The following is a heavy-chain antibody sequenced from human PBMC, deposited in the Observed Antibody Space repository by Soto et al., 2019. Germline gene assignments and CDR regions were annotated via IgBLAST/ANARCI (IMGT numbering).Heavy chain of an antibody. CDR3: AKIENYDYIWGSYRSWYFDY. J-gene: IGHJ4*02. CDR2: ISGSGGST. CDR1: GFTFSSYA. Sequence: EVQLLESGGGLVQPGGSLRLSCAASGFTFSSYAMSWVRQAPGKGLEWVSAISGSGGSTYYADSVKGRFTISRDNSKSTLYLQMNSLRAEDTAVYYCAKIENYDYIWGSYRSWYFDYWGQGTLVTVSS. V-gene: IGHV3-23*01. D-gene: IGHD3-16*01.